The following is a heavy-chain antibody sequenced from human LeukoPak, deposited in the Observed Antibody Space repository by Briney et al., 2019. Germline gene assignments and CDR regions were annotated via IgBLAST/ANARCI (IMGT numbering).Heavy chain of an antibody. Sequence: GGSLRLSCAPSGFTFSSYNLNWVRQAPGKGLEWVSTISSSSNYIYYADSVKGRFTISRDNAKNSLYLQVNSLRAEDTAVYYCARGLPYNDAFDIWGQGTMVTVSS. V-gene: IGHV3-21*01. CDR3: ARGLPYNDAFDI. CDR2: ISSSSNYI. J-gene: IGHJ3*02. CDR1: GFTFSSYN. D-gene: IGHD4-11*01.